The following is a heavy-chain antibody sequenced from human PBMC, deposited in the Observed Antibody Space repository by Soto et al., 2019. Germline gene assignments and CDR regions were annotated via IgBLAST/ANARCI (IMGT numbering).Heavy chain of an antibody. J-gene: IGHJ5*02. D-gene: IGHD6-13*01. CDR2: IYYSGST. Sequence: QVQLQESGPGLVKPSQTLSLTCTVSGGSISSGGYYWSWIRQHPGKGLEWIGYIYYSGSTYYNPSLKSRVTNAVDTSKNQCSLKLSAVTAADTAGYYCARERVAAAGMARFDPWGQGTLVTVSS. CDR3: ARERVAAAGMARFDP. CDR1: GGSISSGGYY. V-gene: IGHV4-31*03.